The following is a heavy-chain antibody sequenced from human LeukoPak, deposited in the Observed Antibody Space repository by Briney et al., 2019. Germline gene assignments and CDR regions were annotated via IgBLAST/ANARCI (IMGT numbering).Heavy chain of an antibody. V-gene: IGHV1-24*01. D-gene: IGHD3-10*01. Sequence: ASVKVSCKVSGYTLTELSMHWVRQAPGKGLEWVGGFDPEDGETIYAQKFQGRVTMTEDTSTDTAYMELSSLRSEDTAVYYCATCYGSGSYYLDYWGQGTLVTVSS. CDR3: ATCYGSGSYYLDY. CDR1: GYTLTELS. CDR2: FDPEDGET. J-gene: IGHJ4*02.